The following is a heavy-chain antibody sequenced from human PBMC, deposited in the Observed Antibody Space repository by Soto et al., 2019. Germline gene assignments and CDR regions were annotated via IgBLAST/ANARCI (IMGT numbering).Heavy chain of an antibody. V-gene: IGHV1-18*01. D-gene: IGHD3-3*01. J-gene: IGHJ3*02. CDR1: CYTFARYG. Sequence: GASGKVSCEASCYTFARYGISWGRQAPGQGLEWMGWISAYNGNTNYAQKLQGRVTMTTDTSTSTAYMELRSLRSDDTAVYYCARCYDFWSGPLAFDIWGQGTMVTVSS. CDR3: ARCYDFWSGPLAFDI. CDR2: ISAYNGNT.